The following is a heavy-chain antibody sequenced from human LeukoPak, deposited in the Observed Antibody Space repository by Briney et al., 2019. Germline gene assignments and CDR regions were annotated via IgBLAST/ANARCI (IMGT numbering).Heavy chain of an antibody. CDR1: GFTFSSYA. J-gene: IGHJ6*03. CDR2: ISGSGGST. D-gene: IGHD3-3*01. Sequence: GGSLRLSCAASGFTFSSYAMSWVRQAPGKGLEWVSAISGSGGSTYYADSVKGRFTISRDNSRNTLYLQMNSLRAEDTAVYYCAKDRADFWSGYMDVWGKGTTVTVSS. CDR3: AKDRADFWSGYMDV. V-gene: IGHV3-23*01.